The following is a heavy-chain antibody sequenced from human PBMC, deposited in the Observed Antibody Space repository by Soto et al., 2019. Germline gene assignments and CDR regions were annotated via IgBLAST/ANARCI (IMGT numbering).Heavy chain of an antibody. CDR3: AKEYYYGPSAPYSDLDFDS. Sequence: EVQLLESGGGLTQPGGSLRLACAASGFSFSSYAMSWVRQAPSQGLEWVSSITTRGGRTYYADSVRGRFTISGDNFANALYLEMNRLRAEDTAIYYWAKEYYYGPSAPYSDLDFDSWGQGTLVTVSS. D-gene: IGHD3-10*01. V-gene: IGHV3-23*01. J-gene: IGHJ4*02. CDR2: ITTRGGRT. CDR1: GFSFSSYA.